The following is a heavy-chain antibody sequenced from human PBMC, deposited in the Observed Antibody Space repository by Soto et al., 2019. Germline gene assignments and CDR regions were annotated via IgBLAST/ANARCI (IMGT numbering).Heavy chain of an antibody. CDR3: ARGDYYDSSGTAY. CDR1: VGSFSGYY. V-gene: IGHV4-34*01. CDR2: INHSGST. Sequence: QVQLQQWGAGLLKPSETLSLTCAVYVGSFSGYYWSWIRQPPGKGLEWIGEINHSGSTNYNPSLKSRVTISVDTSKNQFSLKLSSVTAADTAVYYCARGDYYDSSGTAYWGQGTLVTVSS. J-gene: IGHJ4*02. D-gene: IGHD3-22*01.